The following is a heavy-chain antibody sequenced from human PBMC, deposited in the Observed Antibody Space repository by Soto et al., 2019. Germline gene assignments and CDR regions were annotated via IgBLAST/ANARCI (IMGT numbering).Heavy chain of an antibody. Sequence: HVQLQESGPGLVKPSETLSLTCTVSGGSTSSSYWRWIRQPAGKGLEWIGRIFTSGSTKYKPSIKSRVTISVDTSQNQFSLRLMSVTAADTAMYYCARIALEQQMVWVDAFDSWGQGTMVTVSS. V-gene: IGHV4-4*07. CDR1: GGSTSSSY. J-gene: IGHJ3*02. CDR2: IFTSGST. CDR3: ARIALEQQMVWVDAFDS. D-gene: IGHD6-13*01.